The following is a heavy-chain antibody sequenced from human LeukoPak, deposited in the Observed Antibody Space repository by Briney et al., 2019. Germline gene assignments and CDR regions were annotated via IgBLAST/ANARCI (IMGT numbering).Heavy chain of an antibody. J-gene: IGHJ4*02. V-gene: IGHV4-39*07. Sequence: SETLSLTCTVSGGSISSSSYYWGWIRQPPGKGLEWIGEINHSGSTNYNPSLKSRVTISVDTSKNQFSLKLSSVTAADTAVHYCARGGGSYYLDYWGQGTLVTVSS. CDR2: INHSGST. CDR1: GGSISSSSYY. D-gene: IGHD1-26*01. CDR3: ARGGGSYYLDY.